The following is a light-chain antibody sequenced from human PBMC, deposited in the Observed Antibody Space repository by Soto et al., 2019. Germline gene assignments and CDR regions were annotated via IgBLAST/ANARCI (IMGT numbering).Light chain of an antibody. CDR3: AAWYDSLNGVV. V-gene: IGLV1-44*01. J-gene: IGLJ2*01. CDR2: SNN. CDR1: SSNIGSNT. Sequence: QPVLPQPPSASGTPGQRITISCSGSSSNIGSNTVNWYQQLPGTAPKLLIYSNNQRPSGVPDRFSGSKSGTSASLAISGLASEDEADYYCAAWYDSLNGVVFCGGTKLTVL.